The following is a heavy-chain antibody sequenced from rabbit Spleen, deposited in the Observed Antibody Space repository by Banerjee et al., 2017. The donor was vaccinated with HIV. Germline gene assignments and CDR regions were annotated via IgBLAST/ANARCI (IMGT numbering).Heavy chain of an antibody. CDR1: GIDFSSYYY. D-gene: IGHD8-1*01. J-gene: IGHJ6*01. Sequence: QSLEESGGDLVKPGASLTLTCKASGIDFSSYYYMCWVRQPPGKGLEWIACIAVGSGGFTYYANWAKGRFTISKTSSTTVTLQMTSLTAADTATYFCARDTGTSFSSYGMDLWGPGTLVTVS. V-gene: IGHV1S40*01. CDR3: ARDTGTSFSSYGMDL. CDR2: IAVGSGGFT.